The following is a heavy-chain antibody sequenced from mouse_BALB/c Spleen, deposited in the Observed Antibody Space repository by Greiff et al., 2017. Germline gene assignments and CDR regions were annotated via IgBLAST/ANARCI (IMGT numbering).Heavy chain of an antibody. V-gene: IGHV5-9-4*01. J-gene: IGHJ4*01. Sequence: EVMLVESGGGLVKPGGSLKLSCAASGFTFSSYAMSWVRQSPEKRLEWVAEISSGGSYTYYPDTVTGRFTISRDNAKNTLYLEMSSLRSEDTAMYYCARDHRAMDYWGQGTSVTVSS. CDR3: ARDHRAMDY. CDR2: ISSGGSYT. CDR1: GFTFSSYA.